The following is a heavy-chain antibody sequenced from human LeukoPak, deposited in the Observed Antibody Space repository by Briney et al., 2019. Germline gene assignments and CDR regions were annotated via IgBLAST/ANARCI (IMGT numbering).Heavy chain of an antibody. CDR3: AKDTPYYDFWSGRNDY. CDR2: INDSGGST. V-gene: IGHV3-23*01. J-gene: IGHJ4*02. Sequence: GGSLRLSCAASGFTFSIYAMSWVRQAPGKGLEWVSNINDSGGSTYYADSVKGRFTISRDNSKNTLYLQMNSLRAEDTAVYYCAKDTPYYDFWSGRNDYWGQGTLVTVSS. CDR1: GFTFSIYA. D-gene: IGHD3-3*01.